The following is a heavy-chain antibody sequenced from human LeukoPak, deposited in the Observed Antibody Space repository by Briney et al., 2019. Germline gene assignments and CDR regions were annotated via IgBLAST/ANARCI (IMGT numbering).Heavy chain of an antibody. CDR1: GYILTELS. CDR3: ATAGGDTMVRGVGDWFDP. J-gene: IGHJ5*02. V-gene: IGHV1-24*01. CDR2: FDPEDGET. Sequence: GASVKVSCKVSGYILTELSMHWVRQAPGKGLEWMGGFDPEDGETIYAQKFQGRVTMTEDTSTDTAYMELSSLRSEDTAVYYCATAGGDTMVRGVGDWFDPWGQGTLVTVSS. D-gene: IGHD3-10*01.